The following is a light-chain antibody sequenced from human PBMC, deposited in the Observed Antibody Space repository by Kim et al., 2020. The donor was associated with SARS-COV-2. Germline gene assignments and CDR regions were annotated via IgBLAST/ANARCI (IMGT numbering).Light chain of an antibody. CDR3: SSYTSDNSYV. J-gene: IGLJ1*01. CDR1: SSDVGGYNY. Sequence: QSALTQPASVSGSPGQSITISCTGTSSDVGGYNYVSWYQQHPGKAPKLMIHDVSQRPSGVSDRFSGSKSGITASLSISGLQAEDEADYYCSSYTSDNSYVFGTGTKVTVL. V-gene: IGLV2-14*03. CDR2: DVS.